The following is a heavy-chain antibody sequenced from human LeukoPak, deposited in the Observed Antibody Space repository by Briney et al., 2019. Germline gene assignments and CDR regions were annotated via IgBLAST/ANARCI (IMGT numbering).Heavy chain of an antibody. D-gene: IGHD3-22*01. CDR3: AKGLGYYDSSGYWHPSTVAYYSDY. CDR1: GFTFSSYA. J-gene: IGHJ4*02. V-gene: IGHV3-23*01. CDR2: ISGSGGT. Sequence: PGGSLRLSCAASGFTFSSYAMSWVRQAPGKGLEWVSAISGSGGTYYADSVKGRFTISRDNSKNTLYLQMNSLRAEDTAVYYCAKGLGYYDSSGYWHPSTVAYYSDYWGQGTLVTVSS.